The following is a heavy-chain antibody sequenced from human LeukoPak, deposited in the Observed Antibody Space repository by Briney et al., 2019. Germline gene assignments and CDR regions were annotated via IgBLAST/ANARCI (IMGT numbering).Heavy chain of an antibody. V-gene: IGHV1-69*05. CDR2: IIPIFGTA. CDR1: GGTFSSYA. Sequence: ASVKVSCKASGGTFSSYAISWVRQAPGQGLEWMGGIIPIFGTANYAQKFQGRVTITTDESTSTAYMELSSLRSEDTAVYYCARLKYSSSSGVLADVDYWGQGTLVTVSS. D-gene: IGHD6-6*01. J-gene: IGHJ4*02. CDR3: ARLKYSSSSGVLADVDY.